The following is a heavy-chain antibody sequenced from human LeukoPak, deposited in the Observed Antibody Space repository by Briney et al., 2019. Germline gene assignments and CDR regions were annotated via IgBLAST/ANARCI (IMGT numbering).Heavy chain of an antibody. V-gene: IGHV3-7*04. CDR3: ARGHSSGRHPFDY. CDR1: GFTFSNYW. J-gene: IGHJ4*02. D-gene: IGHD6-19*01. Sequence: GGSLRLSCEGSGFTFSNYWMGWVRQAPGKGLQWVANIKTDGSEKYYVDSVKGRFTISRDNAKNSLYLQMNSLRAEDTAVYYCARGHSSGRHPFDYWGQGTLVTVSS. CDR2: IKTDGSEK.